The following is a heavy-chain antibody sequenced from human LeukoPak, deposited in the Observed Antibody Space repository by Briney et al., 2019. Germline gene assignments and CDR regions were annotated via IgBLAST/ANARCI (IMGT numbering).Heavy chain of an antibody. D-gene: IGHD5-18*01. CDR3: ARDLGIQLWPPTNWYFDL. V-gene: IGHV1-18*01. CDR2: ISAYNGNT. J-gene: IGHJ2*01. CDR1: GYTFTSYG. Sequence: GASVKVCKASGYTFTSYGISWVRQAPGQGLEWMGWISAYNGNTNYAQKLQGRVTMTTDTSTSTAYMELRSLRSDDTAVYYCARDLGIQLWPPTNWYFDLWGRGTLVTVSS.